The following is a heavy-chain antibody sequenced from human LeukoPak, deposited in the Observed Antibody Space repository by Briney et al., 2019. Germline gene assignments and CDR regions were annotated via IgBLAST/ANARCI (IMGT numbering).Heavy chain of an antibody. CDR1: GFTFSSYA. V-gene: IGHV3-30-3*01. CDR3: ASLDYYDSSGYENPDAFDI. CDR2: ISYGGSNK. D-gene: IGHD3-22*01. Sequence: GGSLRLSCAASGFTFSSYAKHWVRQAPGKGLEWVAVISYGGSNKYYADSVKGRFTISRDNSKNTLYLQMNSLRAEDTAVYYCASLDYYDSSGYENPDAFDIWGQGTMVTVSS. J-gene: IGHJ3*02.